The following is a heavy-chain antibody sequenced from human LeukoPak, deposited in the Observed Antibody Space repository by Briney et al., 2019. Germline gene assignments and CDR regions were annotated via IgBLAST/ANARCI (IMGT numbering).Heavy chain of an antibody. D-gene: IGHD3-22*01. CDR2: IYYSGST. V-gene: IGHV4-39*01. CDR3: ASHDSSAYYAAN. CDR1: GGSISSSSYY. J-gene: IGHJ4*02. Sequence: PSETLSLTCTVSGGSISSSSYYWGWIRQPPGKGLEWIGSIYYSGSTYYNPSLKSRVTISVDTSKNQFSLKLTSVTAADTAVYYCASHDSSAYYAANWGQETLVTVSS.